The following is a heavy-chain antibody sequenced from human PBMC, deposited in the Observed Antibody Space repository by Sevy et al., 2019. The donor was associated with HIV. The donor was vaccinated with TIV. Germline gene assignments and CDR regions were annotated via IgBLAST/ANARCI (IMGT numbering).Heavy chain of an antibody. J-gene: IGHJ4*02. CDR3: ARLTGEVDY. Sequence: SETLSLTCTVSGGSISSSSYYWGWIRQPPGKGLEWIGSIYYSGSTYYNPSLKSRVTISVDTSKNQFSLKLSSVTAADTAVYYCARLTGEVDYWGQGTLVTVSS. CDR2: IYYSGST. CDR1: GGSISSSSYY. D-gene: IGHD7-27*01. V-gene: IGHV4-39*01.